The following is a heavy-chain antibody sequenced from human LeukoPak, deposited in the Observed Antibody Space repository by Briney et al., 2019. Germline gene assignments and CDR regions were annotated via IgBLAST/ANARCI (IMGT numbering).Heavy chain of an antibody. CDR3: AKGARSSGWSAKAGYFDL. CDR1: GFTFSSYA. J-gene: IGHJ2*01. D-gene: IGHD6-19*01. V-gene: IGHV3-23*01. CDR2: ISGSGGST. Sequence: GGSLRLSCAASGFTFSSYAMSWVRQAPGKGLEWVSAISGSGGSTYYADSVKGRFTISRDNSKNTLYLQMNSLRAEDTAVYYCAKGARSSGWSAKAGYFDLWGRGTPVTVSS.